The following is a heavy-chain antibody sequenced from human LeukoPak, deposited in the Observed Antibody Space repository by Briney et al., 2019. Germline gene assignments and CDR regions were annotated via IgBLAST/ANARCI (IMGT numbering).Heavy chain of an antibody. Sequence: SETLSLTCTISGSSISSYYWSWIRQPPGKGLEWIGYVSYSGSTNYNPSLKSRVTISVDTSKSLFSLKLSSVTAAGTAVYYCARVEVGAANRQWYGMDVWGQGTTVTVSS. D-gene: IGHD2-15*01. J-gene: IGHJ6*02. CDR2: VSYSGST. CDR3: ARVEVGAANRQWYGMDV. V-gene: IGHV4-59*01. CDR1: GSSISSYY.